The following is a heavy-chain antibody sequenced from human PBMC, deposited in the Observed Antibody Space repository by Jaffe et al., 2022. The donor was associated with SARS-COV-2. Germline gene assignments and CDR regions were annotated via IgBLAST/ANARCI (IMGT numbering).Heavy chain of an antibody. CDR2: MNPNSGQT. CDR1: GYSFTSYD. Sequence: QVQLVQSGAEVKKPGASVKVSCKASGYSFTSYDINWVRQATGQGLEWVGWMNPNSGQTGYTQQFQGRVTMTRSTSISTAYMELSSLTSEDTAVYYCTRGRSWYFDYWGQGSLVTVSS. J-gene: IGHJ4*02. CDR3: TRGRSWYFDY. V-gene: IGHV1-8*01.